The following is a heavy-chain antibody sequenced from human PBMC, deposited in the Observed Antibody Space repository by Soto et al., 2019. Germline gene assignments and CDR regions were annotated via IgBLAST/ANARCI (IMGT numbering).Heavy chain of an antibody. V-gene: IGHV1-18*01. CDR3: ARGYCSCGSCSSLYMDG. D-gene: IGHD2-15*01. CDR2: ISAYNGNT. Sequence: QVQLVQSGAEVKKPGASVKVSCKASGYTFTSYGISWVRQAPGQGLEWMGWISAYNGNTNYAQKLQGRVTMTTDTSTSTAYKELRSLRSDDTAVYYCARGYCSCGSCSSLYMDGWGKGTPVTVSS. CDR1: GYTFTSYG. J-gene: IGHJ6*03.